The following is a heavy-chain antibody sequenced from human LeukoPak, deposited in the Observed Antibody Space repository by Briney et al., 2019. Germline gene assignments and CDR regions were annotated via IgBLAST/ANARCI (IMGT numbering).Heavy chain of an antibody. CDR2: ITGSGGNT. CDR1: GSYW. Sequence: GGSLRLSCAASGSYWMHWVRQAPGKGLEWVSVITGSGGNTYYADSVKGRFTISKDNSKNTVYLQMSSLRVDDTAVYYCAKAASSSWPSYYYGVDVWGQGTTVTVSS. D-gene: IGHD6-13*01. V-gene: IGHV3-23*01. J-gene: IGHJ6*02. CDR3: AKAASSSWPSYYYGVDV.